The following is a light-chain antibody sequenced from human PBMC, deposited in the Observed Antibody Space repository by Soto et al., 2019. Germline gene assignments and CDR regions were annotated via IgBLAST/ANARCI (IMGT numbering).Light chain of an antibody. J-gene: IGKJ1*01. CDR3: QQYRT. CDR1: QSISGW. CDR2: DAS. Sequence: DIQMTQSPSTLSVAIGDRVTITCRASQSISGWLAWYQQKPGKAPNLLIYDASSLESGVPSRFSGSGSGTEFTLTISSLQPDDFATYYCQQYRTFGQVTKVEIK. V-gene: IGKV1-5*01.